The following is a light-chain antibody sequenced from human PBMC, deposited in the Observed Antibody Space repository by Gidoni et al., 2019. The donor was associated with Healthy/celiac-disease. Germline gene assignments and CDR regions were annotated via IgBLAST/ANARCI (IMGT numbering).Light chain of an antibody. V-gene: IGLV3-21*03. J-gene: IGLJ2*01. CDR3: QVWDSSSDHVV. CDR2: DDS. Sequence: SSVLAQPPPVSVAPGKTARITCGGNNIGSKSVHWYQQKPGQAPVLVVYDDSDRPSGIPERFSGSNSGNTATLTISRVEAGDEADYYCQVWDSSSDHVVFGGGTKLTVL. CDR1: NIGSKS.